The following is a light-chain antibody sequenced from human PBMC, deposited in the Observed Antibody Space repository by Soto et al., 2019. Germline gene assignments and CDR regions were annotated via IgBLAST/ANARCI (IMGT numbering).Light chain of an antibody. CDR1: QSVSDSF. CDR2: GAS. J-gene: IGKJ4*01. Sequence: EIVLTQSPGTLSLSPGERATLSCRASQSVSDSFIAWYQQRPGQAPRLLIYGASQRATGIPDRFRGSGSGAPFSPTLNPREPGDFAVYYCEHDKAVGGEEKLDIK. CDR3: EHDKA. V-gene: IGKV3-20*01.